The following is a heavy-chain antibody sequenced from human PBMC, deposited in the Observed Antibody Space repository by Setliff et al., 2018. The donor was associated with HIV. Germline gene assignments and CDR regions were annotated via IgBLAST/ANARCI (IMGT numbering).Heavy chain of an antibody. CDR1: GGSISSYY. CDR2: ISYSGMT. Sequence: NPSETLSLTCSVSGGSISSYYWSWIRQPPGKGLEWIGDISYSGMTNYNPTLQSRVTISLDMSMNQFSLKVNSVTAADTAVYYCERDGRYSFGDNWFDPWGQGTLVTVSS. D-gene: IGHD5-18*01. CDR3: ERDGRYSFGDNWFDP. V-gene: IGHV4-59*01. J-gene: IGHJ5*02.